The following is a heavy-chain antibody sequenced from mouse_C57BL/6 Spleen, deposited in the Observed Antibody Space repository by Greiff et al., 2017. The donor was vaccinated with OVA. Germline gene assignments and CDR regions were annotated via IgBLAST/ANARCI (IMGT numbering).Heavy chain of an antibody. V-gene: IGHV1-81*01. CDR3: AREETRGAMDY. CDR1: GYTFTSYG. CDR2: IYPRSGNT. J-gene: IGHJ4*01. Sequence: QVQLKESGAELARPGASVKLSCKASGYTFTSYGISWVKQRTGQGLEWIGEIYPRSGNTYYNEKFKGKATLTADKSSSTAYMELRSLTSEDSAVYFCAREETRGAMDYWGQGTSVTVSS.